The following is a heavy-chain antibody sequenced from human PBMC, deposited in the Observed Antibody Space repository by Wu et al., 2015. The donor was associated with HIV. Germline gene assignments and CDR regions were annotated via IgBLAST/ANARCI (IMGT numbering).Heavy chain of an antibody. V-gene: IGHV1-69*13. CDR3: ARDFYSSSWPHPYGMDV. Sequence: QVQLVQSGAEVKKPGSSVKVSCKASGGTFSSYAISWVRQAPGQGLEWMGRIIPIFGTANYAQKFQGRVTITADGSTSTAYMELSSLRSEDTAVYYCARDFYSSSWPHPYGMDVWGQGTTVTVSS. CDR1: GGTFSSYA. J-gene: IGHJ6*02. CDR2: IIPIFGTA. D-gene: IGHD6-13*01.